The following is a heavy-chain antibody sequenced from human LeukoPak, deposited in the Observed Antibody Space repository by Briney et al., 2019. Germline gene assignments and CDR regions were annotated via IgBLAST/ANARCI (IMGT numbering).Heavy chain of an antibody. D-gene: IGHD2-15*01. CDR3: ARVRGVVTATTYYSYSGMDV. CDR2: NNHSGST. CDR1: GGSFSGYY. Sequence: PSETLSLTCAVYGGSFSGYYWSWIRQPPGKGLEWIGENNHSGSTNYNPSLKSRVTISVDTSKNQFSLKLSSVTAADTAVYYCARVRGVVTATTYYSYSGMDVWGQGTTVTVSS. J-gene: IGHJ6*02. V-gene: IGHV4-34*01.